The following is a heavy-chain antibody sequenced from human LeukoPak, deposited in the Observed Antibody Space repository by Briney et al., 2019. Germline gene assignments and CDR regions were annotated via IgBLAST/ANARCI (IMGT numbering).Heavy chain of an antibody. CDR2: IYYSGST. CDR1: GGSISSYY. CDR3: ARGYHDFSGYWLSYFDY. D-gene: IGHD3-22*01. Sequence: PSETLSLTCTVSGGSISSYYWRWIRQPPGKGLEWIGNIYYSGSTNYNPSLKSRVTISVDTSKNQFSLKLNSVTAADTAVYYCARGYHDFSGYWLSYFDYWGQGTLVTVSS. V-gene: IGHV4-59*01. J-gene: IGHJ4*02.